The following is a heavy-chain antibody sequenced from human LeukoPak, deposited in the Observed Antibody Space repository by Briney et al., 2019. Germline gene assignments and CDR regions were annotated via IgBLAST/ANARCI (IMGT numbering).Heavy chain of an antibody. V-gene: IGHV4-59*01. J-gene: IGHJ4*02. CDR3: ARSMVRGVMYFDY. Sequence: SETLSLTCNAPGGSISSYYWSWIRQPPGKGLEWIGYIYYSGSTNYNPSLKSRVTISVDTSRNQFSLKLSSVTAADTAVYYCARSMVRGVMYFDYWGQGTLVTVSS. CDR2: IYYSGST. D-gene: IGHD3-10*01. CDR1: GGSISSYY.